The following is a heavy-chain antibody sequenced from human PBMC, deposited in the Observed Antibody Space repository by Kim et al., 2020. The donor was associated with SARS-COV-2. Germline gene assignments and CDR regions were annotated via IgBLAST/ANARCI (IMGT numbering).Heavy chain of an antibody. CDR3: ARLPKMTTVTTLVFYYGMDV. D-gene: IGHD4-4*01. CDR1: GFTFSSYS. Sequence: GGSLRLSCAASGFTFSSYSMNWVRQAPGKGLEWVSSISSSSSYIYYADSVKGRFTISRDNAKNSLYLQMNSLRAEDTAVYYCARLPKMTTVTTLVFYYGMDVWGQGTTVTVSS. CDR2: ISSSSSYI. J-gene: IGHJ6*02. V-gene: IGHV3-21*01.